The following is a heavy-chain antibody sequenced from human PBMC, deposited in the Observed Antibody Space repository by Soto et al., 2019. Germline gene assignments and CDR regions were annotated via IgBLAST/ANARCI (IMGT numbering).Heavy chain of an antibody. CDR1: GGSVSSGSYY. CDR3: AGDYYGSGSYYSYYYYGMDV. D-gene: IGHD3-10*01. Sequence: SETLSLTCTVSGGSVSSGSYYWSWIRQPPGKGLEWIGYIYYSGSTNYNPSLKSRVTISVDTSKNQFSLKLSSVTAADTAVYYCAGDYYGSGSYYSYYYYGMDVWGQGTTVTVSS. J-gene: IGHJ6*02. V-gene: IGHV4-61*01. CDR2: IYYSGST.